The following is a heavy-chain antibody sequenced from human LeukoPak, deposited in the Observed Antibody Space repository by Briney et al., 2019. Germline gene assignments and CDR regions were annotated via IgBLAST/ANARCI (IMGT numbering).Heavy chain of an antibody. Sequence: GGSLRLSCAASKFTFSDYSMSWVRQAPGKGLEWVSSISSIRNYIYYADSVKGRFTISRDNSKNTLSLQMNSLRDEDTATYYCAKEVYCGRDCYNPGYGVDVWGQGTTVTVSS. V-gene: IGHV3-21*04. D-gene: IGHD2-21*02. CDR1: KFTFSDYS. J-gene: IGHJ6*02. CDR2: ISSIRNYI. CDR3: AKEVYCGRDCYNPGYGVDV.